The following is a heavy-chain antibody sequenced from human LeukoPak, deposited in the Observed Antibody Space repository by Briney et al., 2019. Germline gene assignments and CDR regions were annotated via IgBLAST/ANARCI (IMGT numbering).Heavy chain of an antibody. D-gene: IGHD3-3*01. J-gene: IGHJ5*02. CDR3: ARGGNIWSGLSGRNWFDP. V-gene: IGHV4-34*01. Sequence: PSETLSLTCAVYGGSFRGYYWSWIRQPPGTGLEWIGEVNHSGSTNYNPSLKSRVTISGDTSNNQFSPRLSSVTATDTAVYYCARGGNIWSGLSGRNWFDPWGQGTLVTVSS. CDR1: GGSFRGYY. CDR2: VNHSGST.